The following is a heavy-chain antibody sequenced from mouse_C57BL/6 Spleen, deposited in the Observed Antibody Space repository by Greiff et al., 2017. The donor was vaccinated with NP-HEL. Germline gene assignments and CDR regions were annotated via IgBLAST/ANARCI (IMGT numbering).Heavy chain of an antibody. V-gene: IGHV2-9-1*01. D-gene: IGHD1-1*01. CDR1: GFSLTSYA. CDR3: ARNPKDGSSYRYYFDY. Sequence: VQLQESGPGLVAPSQSLSITCTVSGFSLTSYAISWVRQPPGKGLEWLGVIWTGGGTNYNSALKSRLSISKDNSKSQVFLKMNSLQTDDTARYYCARNPKDGSSYRYYFDYWGQGTTLTVSS. J-gene: IGHJ2*01. CDR2: IWTGGGT.